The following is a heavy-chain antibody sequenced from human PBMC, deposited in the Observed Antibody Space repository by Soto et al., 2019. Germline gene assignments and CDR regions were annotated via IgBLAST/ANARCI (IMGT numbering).Heavy chain of an antibody. CDR1: GFTFSSYD. Sequence: EVQLVESGGGLVQPGGSLRLSCAASGFTFSSYDMHWVRQATGKGLEWVSAIGTAGDTYYPGSVKGRFTISRENAKNSLYLQINSLRAGDTAVYYCARESGYCSGGSCYSHAFDIWGQGTMVTVSS. J-gene: IGHJ3*02. CDR3: ARESGYCSGGSCYSHAFDI. D-gene: IGHD2-15*01. V-gene: IGHV3-13*01. CDR2: IGTAGDT.